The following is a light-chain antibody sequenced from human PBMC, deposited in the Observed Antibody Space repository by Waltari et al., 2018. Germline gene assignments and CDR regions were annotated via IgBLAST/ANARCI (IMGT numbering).Light chain of an antibody. CDR3: QQYLSTPPT. V-gene: IGKV4-1*01. CDR2: WAS. Sequence: DIVMTQSPDSLAVSLVERATINFNSRPSVLYSSNNKNYLAWYQQKPGQPPKLLIYWASTRESGVPDRFSGSGSGTDFTLTISSLQAEDVAVYYCQQYLSTPPTFGQGTKVEIK. J-gene: IGKJ1*01. CDR1: PSVLYSSNNKNY.